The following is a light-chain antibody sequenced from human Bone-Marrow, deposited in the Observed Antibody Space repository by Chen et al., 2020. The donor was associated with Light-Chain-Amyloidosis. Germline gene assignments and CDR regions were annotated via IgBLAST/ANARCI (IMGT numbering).Light chain of an antibody. CDR3: QVWDRSSDRPV. Sequence: YVLTQPSSVSVAPGQTATTACGGNNIGSTSVHWYHQMPGPAPLLVVYYDSDRPPWIPERLSGCTSGNTATLPISRVQAGDEADYYCQVWDRSSDRPVFGGGTKLTVL. CDR1: NIGSTS. V-gene: IGLV3-21*02. J-gene: IGLJ3*02. CDR2: YDS.